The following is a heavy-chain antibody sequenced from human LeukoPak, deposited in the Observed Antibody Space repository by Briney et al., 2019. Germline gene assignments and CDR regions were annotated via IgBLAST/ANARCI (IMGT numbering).Heavy chain of an antibody. V-gene: IGHV1-2*02. J-gene: IGHJ5*01. CDR2: INPNIGDA. Sequence: CASVKVSCKASGYTFTDYFIHWVRQPPGQGLEGMGWINPNIGDASYAQKFQDRDTMTRDRSINTAYMELSRLTSVDTAVYDCARMALDGGDSIGFDSWAQGTLVTVSS. CDR3: ARMALDGGDSIGFDS. CDR1: GYTFTDYF. D-gene: IGHD2-21*02.